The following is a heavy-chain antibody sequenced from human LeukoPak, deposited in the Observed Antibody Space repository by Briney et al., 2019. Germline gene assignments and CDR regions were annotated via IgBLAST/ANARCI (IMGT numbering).Heavy chain of an antibody. CDR1: GGSISSYY. J-gene: IGHJ3*02. D-gene: IGHD3-10*01. Sequence: PSETLSLTCTVSGGSISSYYWSWIRQPPGKGLEWIGYIYYSGSTNYNPSLKSRVTISLDTSRNQFSLKLNSVTAADTAVYYCAKSNGYGLVDIWGQGTMVTVFS. V-gene: IGHV4-59*12. CDR2: IYYSGST. CDR3: AKSNGYGLVDI.